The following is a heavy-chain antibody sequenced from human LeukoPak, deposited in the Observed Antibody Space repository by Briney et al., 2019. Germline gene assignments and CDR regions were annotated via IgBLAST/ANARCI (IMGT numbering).Heavy chain of an antibody. D-gene: IGHD6-13*01. J-gene: IGHJ4*02. V-gene: IGHV1-3*01. CDR2: INAVNGNT. CDR1: GYTFINYA. Sequence: ASVKVSCKASGYTFINYAINWGRQAPGQRPEWVGWINAVNGNTKYSPKFQGRVSLTRDTSATTAYMELSSLTSEDTAVYYCARGPRAAADDYWGQGTLVIVSS. CDR3: ARGPRAAADDY.